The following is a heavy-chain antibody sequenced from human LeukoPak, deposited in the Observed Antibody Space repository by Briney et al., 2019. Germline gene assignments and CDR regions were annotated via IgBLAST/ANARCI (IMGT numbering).Heavy chain of an antibody. D-gene: IGHD3-22*01. CDR3: ASVAMIVLS. J-gene: IGHJ5*02. Sequence: KSSETLSLTCAVYGGSLSGYYWTWVRQPPGKGLEWIGEISHSGGANYSPSLKSRVTISLDTSKNQFSLKLSSVTAADTAVYYCASVAMIVLSWGQGTLVTVSS. CDR1: GGSLSGYY. CDR2: ISHSGGA. V-gene: IGHV4-34*01.